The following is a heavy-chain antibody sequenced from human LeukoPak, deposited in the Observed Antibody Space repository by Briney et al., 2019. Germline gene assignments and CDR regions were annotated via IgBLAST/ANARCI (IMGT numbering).Heavy chain of an antibody. CDR2: ISNNGGYT. CDR3: AKQLGYCSDGSCYFPY. J-gene: IGHJ4*02. D-gene: IGHD2-15*01. V-gene: IGHV3-23*01. CDR1: GFTFSSSA. Sequence: GGSLRLPCAASGFTFSSSAMSWVRQAPGKGLEWVSAISNNGGYTYYADSVQGRFTISRDNSKSTLCLQMNSLRAEDTAVYYCAKQLGYCSDGSCYFPYWGQGTLVTVSS.